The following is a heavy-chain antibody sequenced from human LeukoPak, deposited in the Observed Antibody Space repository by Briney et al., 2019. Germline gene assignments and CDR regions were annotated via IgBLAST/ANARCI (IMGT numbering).Heavy chain of an antibody. CDR2: INPNSGDT. Sequence: ASVKVSCKGSGYIFTAYYMHWVRQAPGQGLEWMGWINPNSGDTSYVQKFQGRVTMTRDTSISTAYMELSRLRSDDTAVYYCASIVGARTSGFDYWGQGTLVTVSS. CDR3: ASIVGARTSGFDY. D-gene: IGHD1-26*01. CDR1: GYIFTAYY. V-gene: IGHV1-2*02. J-gene: IGHJ4*02.